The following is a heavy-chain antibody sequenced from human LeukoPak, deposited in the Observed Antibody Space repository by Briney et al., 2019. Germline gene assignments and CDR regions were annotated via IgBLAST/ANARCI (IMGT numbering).Heavy chain of an antibody. V-gene: IGHV3-23*05. CDR3: VRTLYDFWSGTYDF. CDR2: IHSRGATT. CDR1: GFTFSHYA. D-gene: IGHD3-3*01. Sequence: GGSLRLSCVASGFTFSHYAMSWVRQAPVKGLEWVSGIHSRGATTYHSESVKGRFTISRDNSGNTLFLQMSSLRPEDTAVYYCVRTLYDFWSGTYDFWGQGTLVTVSS. J-gene: IGHJ4*02.